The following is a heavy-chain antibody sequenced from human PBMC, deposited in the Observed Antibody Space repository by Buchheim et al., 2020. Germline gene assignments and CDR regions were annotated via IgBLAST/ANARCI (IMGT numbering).Heavy chain of an antibody. CDR3: ASSTYDCWSSYNY. Sequence: QVQLQESGPGLVKPSQTLSLTCSVSGVSVSNINYFWSWIRQSPGKGLEWIGYIYHSGRTFYNPSLTIRVTLSLDTSEHQLSLTLSSVAAADTAVYFCASSTYDCWSSYNYWGRGAL. V-gene: IGHV4-30-4*01. J-gene: IGHJ4*01. D-gene: IGHD3-3*01. CDR1: GVSVSNINYF. CDR2: IYHSGRT.